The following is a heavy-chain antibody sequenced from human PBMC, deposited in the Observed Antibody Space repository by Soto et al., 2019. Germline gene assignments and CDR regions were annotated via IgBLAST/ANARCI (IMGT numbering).Heavy chain of an antibody. CDR1: GGSISGFY. D-gene: IGHD3-3*01. V-gene: IGHV4-59*08. J-gene: IGHJ1*01. CDR2: IYYSVST. CDR3: ARHLDGVQIYFQH. Sequence: PPEALSLPCTVSGGSISGFYWSWIRHLPGKGLDWIGYIYYSVSTNYNPSLKSRVTLSVDSSKNQFSLKLSSVTAADTAVYYCARHLDGVQIYFQHWGQGTLVTVSS.